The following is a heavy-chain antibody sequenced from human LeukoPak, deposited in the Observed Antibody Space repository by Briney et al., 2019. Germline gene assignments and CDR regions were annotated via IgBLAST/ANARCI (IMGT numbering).Heavy chain of an antibody. V-gene: IGHV4-34*01. CDR3: ARDGGRDGYYNHPHY. Sequence: PSETLSLTCAVYGGSFSGYYWSWIRQPPAKGLEWVGEINHSGSTNYNPSLKSRVTISVDTSKNQFSLKLRSVTAADTAVYYCARDGGRDGYYNHPHYWGQGTLVTVSS. D-gene: IGHD5-24*01. CDR2: INHSGST. CDR1: GGSFSGYY. J-gene: IGHJ4*02.